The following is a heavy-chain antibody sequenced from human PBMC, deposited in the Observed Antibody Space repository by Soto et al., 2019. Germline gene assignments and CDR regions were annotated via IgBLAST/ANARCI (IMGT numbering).Heavy chain of an antibody. J-gene: IGHJ6*02. V-gene: IGHV3-72*01. CDR2: TRNKANSYTT. D-gene: IGHD2-15*01. CDR3: ARDAVVVAATPDYYYYYGMDV. Sequence: GGSLRLSCAASGFTFSDHYVDWVRQAPGKGLEWVGRTRNKANSYTTEYAASVKGRFTISRDDSKNSLYLQMNSLKTEDTAVYYCARDAVVVAATPDYYYYYGMDVWGQGTTVTVSS. CDR1: GFTFSDHY.